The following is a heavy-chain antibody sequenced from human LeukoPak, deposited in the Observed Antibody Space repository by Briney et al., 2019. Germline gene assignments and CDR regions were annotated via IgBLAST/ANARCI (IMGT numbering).Heavy chain of an antibody. CDR1: GFTFSSYS. CDR3: ASAPVGEGYFDL. Sequence: GGSLRLSCAASGFTFSSYSMNWVRQAPGKGLEWVSSISSSSSYIYYADSVKGRFTISRDNAKNSLYLQMNSLRAEDTAVYYCASAPVGEGYFDLWGRGTLVTVSS. CDR2: ISSSSSYI. D-gene: IGHD1-26*01. J-gene: IGHJ2*01. V-gene: IGHV3-21*01.